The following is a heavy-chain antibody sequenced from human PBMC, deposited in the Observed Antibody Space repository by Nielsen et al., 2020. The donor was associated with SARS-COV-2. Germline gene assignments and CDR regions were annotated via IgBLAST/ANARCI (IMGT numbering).Heavy chain of an antibody. CDR1: GFTFSNAW. CDR2: INWNGGST. V-gene: IGHV3-20*01. D-gene: IGHD3-16*02. Sequence: GESLKISCAASGFTFSNAWMSWVRQAPGKGLEWVSGINWNGGSTGYADSVKGRFTISRDNAKNSLYLQMNSLRAEDTALYHCATLPGDAFDIWGQGTMVTVSS. CDR3: ATLPGDAFDI. J-gene: IGHJ3*02.